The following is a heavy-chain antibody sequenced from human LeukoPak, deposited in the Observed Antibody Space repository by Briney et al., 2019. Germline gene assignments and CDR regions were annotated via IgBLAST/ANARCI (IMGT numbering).Heavy chain of an antibody. V-gene: IGHV4-34*01. Sequence: SETLSLTCAVYGGSFSGYYWSWIRQPPGKGLQWIGEINHSGSTNYHPSLKSRVTISVETSRNQFSLKLSSVTAADTAVYYCVRGAYSSGWPTLDYWGQGTLVTVS. CDR2: INHSGST. CDR1: GGSFSGYY. D-gene: IGHD6-19*01. J-gene: IGHJ4*02. CDR3: VRGAYSSGWPTLDY.